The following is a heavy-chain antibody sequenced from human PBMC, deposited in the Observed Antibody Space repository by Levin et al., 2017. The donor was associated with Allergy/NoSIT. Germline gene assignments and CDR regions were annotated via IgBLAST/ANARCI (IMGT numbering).Heavy chain of an antibody. J-gene: IGHJ4*02. CDR2: INPHSGDT. CDR3: VRDLYNDDSVFGY. V-gene: IGHV1-2*02. Sequence: GESLKISCKASRYIFSDYFIHWVRQAPGQGLEWMGWINPHSGDTKYAQEFQGRVTMTRDTSISTAYMELTRLTSDDTAVYYCVRDLYNDDSVFGYWGQGTLVNVCS. D-gene: IGHD3-22*01. CDR1: RYIFSDYF.